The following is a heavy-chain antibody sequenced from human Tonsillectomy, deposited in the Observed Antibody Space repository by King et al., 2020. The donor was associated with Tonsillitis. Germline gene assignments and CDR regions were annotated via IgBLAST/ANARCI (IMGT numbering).Heavy chain of an antibody. V-gene: IGHV6-1*01. J-gene: IGHJ4*02. D-gene: IGHD3-3*01. CDR3: ARETTLYDFWSGFYD. Sequence: VQLQQSGPGLVKPSQTLSLTCDISGDSVSNNSAAWNWIRQSPSRGLEWLGRTYYRPRWYNDYAVSVKSRITINPDTSKNQFSLQLNSVTPEDTAVYYCARETTLYDFWSGFYDWGQGTLVTVSS. CDR1: GDSVSNNSAA. CDR2: TYYRPRWYN.